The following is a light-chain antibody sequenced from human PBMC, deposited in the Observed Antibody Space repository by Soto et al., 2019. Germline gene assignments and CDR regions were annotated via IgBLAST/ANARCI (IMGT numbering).Light chain of an antibody. Sequence: QSVLTQPPSASGSLGQSVTISCTGTSSDVGAYDYVSWYQQHPGKAPKLMIYEINKRPSGVPDRFSGSKSGNTASLTVSGLQAEDEADYYCSSFAGSNNFPYVFGTGTKLTVL. CDR3: SSFAGSNNFPYV. V-gene: IGLV2-8*01. CDR1: SSDVGAYDY. CDR2: EIN. J-gene: IGLJ1*01.